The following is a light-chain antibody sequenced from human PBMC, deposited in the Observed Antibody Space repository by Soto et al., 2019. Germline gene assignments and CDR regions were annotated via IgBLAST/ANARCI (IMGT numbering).Light chain of an antibody. Sequence: QSVLTQPPSASGSPGQSVTISCTGTSSDVGGYNYVSWYQHHPGKAPKLMIYDVSNRPSGVSNRFSGSKSGITASLTVSGLQAEDEADYYCSSYAGSNNYVFGTGTKLTVL. CDR1: SSDVGGYNY. J-gene: IGLJ1*01. CDR2: DVS. V-gene: IGLV2-8*01. CDR3: SSYAGSNNYV.